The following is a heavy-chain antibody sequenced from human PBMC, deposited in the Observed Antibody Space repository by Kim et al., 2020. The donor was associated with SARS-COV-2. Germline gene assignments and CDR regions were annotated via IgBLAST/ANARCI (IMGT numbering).Heavy chain of an antibody. Sequence: GGSLRLSCAASGFTFDDYTMHWVRQVPGKGLEWVSLISWDGGSTYYADSVKGRFTISRDYGKNSLYLQMDSLRSEDTALYYCAKDRGGIAAHPFHYYYTMDVWGQGTTVTVSS. CDR2: ISWDGGST. D-gene: IGHD6-6*01. V-gene: IGHV3-43*01. J-gene: IGHJ6*02. CDR3: AKDRGGIAAHPFHYYYTMDV. CDR1: GFTFDDYT.